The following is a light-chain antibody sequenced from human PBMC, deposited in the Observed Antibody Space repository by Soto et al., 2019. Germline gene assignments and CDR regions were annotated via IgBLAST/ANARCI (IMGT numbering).Light chain of an antibody. J-gene: IGKJ5*01. V-gene: IGKV3-20*01. Sequence: EIVMTQSPATLSLSPGERATLSCWASESVSTNLAWYQQKAGQAPRLLIYEASSRATGIPDRFSGGGSGTDFTLTISRLEPEDFAVYYCQQYGSSPITFGQGTRLEIK. CDR3: QQYGSSPIT. CDR2: EAS. CDR1: ESVSTN.